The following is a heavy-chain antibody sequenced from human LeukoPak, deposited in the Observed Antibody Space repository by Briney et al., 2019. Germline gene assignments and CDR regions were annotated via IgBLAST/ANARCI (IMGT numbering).Heavy chain of an antibody. Sequence: QPGRSLRLSCAASGFTFSNHGMHWVRQAPGKGLEWVAVIWYDGSNKYYADSVKGRFTISRDNSKNSLYLQMNSLRTEDTALYYCAKVSCGSCYGTFDYWGQGTLVTVSS. CDR1: GFTFSNHG. CDR2: IWYDGSNK. J-gene: IGHJ4*02. CDR3: AKVSCGSCYGTFDY. V-gene: IGHV3-33*03. D-gene: IGHD2-15*01.